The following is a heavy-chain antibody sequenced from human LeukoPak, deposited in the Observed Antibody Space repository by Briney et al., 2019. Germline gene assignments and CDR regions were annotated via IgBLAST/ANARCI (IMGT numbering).Heavy chain of an antibody. J-gene: IGHJ6*03. V-gene: IGHV4-30-4*08. CDR1: GGSISSGDYY. CDR3: ARIKDYYYYMDV. CDR2: IYYSGST. Sequence: SETLSLTCTVSGGSISSGDYYWSWIRQPPGKGLEWIGYIYYSGSTYYNPSLKRRVTISVDTSKNQFSLKLSSVTAADTAVYYCARIKDYYYYMDVWGKGTTVTVSS.